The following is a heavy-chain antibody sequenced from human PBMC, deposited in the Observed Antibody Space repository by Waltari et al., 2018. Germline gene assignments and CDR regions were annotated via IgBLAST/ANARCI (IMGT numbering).Heavy chain of an antibody. CDR2: MTYDGCKK. J-gene: IGHJ4*02. CDR1: GFTFSSYV. D-gene: IGHD2-2*02. V-gene: IGHV3-30*18. CDR3: AKEEAGGVPAAIDY. Sequence: VQLVESGGGVVQPGRYLSLTCAASGFTFSSYVMHWVRPGLCKGLECGAVMTYDGCKKNQADSVKGRFTISRDNSKNTLYLQMNSLRAEETAVNYCAKEEAGGVPAAIDYCGQGTLVTVSS.